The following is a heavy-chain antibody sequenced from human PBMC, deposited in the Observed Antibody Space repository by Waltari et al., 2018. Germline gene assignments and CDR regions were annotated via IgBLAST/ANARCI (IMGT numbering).Heavy chain of an antibody. CDR2: INPNSGGT. CDR3: ATDRGGYPGMDV. V-gene: IGHV1-2*06. J-gene: IGHJ6*02. CDR1: GYTFTGYY. D-gene: IGHD5-12*01. Sequence: QVQLVQSGAEVKKPGASVKVSCKASGYTFTGYYMHWVRQAPGQGLEWMGRINPNSGGTNYAQKFQCRVTMTRDTAISTAYMELSGLRYDDTAVYYCATDRGGYPGMDVWGQGTTVTVSS.